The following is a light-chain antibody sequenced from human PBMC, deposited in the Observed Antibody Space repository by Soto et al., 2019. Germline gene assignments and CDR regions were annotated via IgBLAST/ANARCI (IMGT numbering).Light chain of an antibody. Sequence: QSALTQPASVSGSPGQSVTISCTGTSSDFGSYKFVSWYQHHPGKVPKVIIYETSNRPSGVSDRFSGSKSGNTASLTISGLQAEDEADDYCFSFTSTNTHVFGSGTKLTVL. CDR2: ETS. V-gene: IGLV2-23*01. CDR1: SSDFGSYKF. CDR3: FSFTSTNTHV. J-gene: IGLJ1*01.